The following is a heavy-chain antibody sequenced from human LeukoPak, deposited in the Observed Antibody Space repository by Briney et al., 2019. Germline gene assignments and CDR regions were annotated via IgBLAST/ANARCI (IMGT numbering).Heavy chain of an antibody. D-gene: IGHD6-13*01. Sequence: SETLSLTCTVSGGSISSSSYYWGWIRQPPGKGLEWIGSIYYSGSTYYNPSLKSRVTISVDTSKNQFSLKLSSVTAADTAVYYCARGTTIAAAGTARGWFDPWGQGTLVTVSS. J-gene: IGHJ5*02. CDR3: ARGTTIAAAGTARGWFDP. V-gene: IGHV4-39*07. CDR2: IYYSGST. CDR1: GGSISSSSYY.